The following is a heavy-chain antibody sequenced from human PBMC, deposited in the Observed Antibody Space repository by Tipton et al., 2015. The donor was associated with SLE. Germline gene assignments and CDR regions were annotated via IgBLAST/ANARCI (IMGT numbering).Heavy chain of an antibody. CDR3: ARDLARITIFGVSDQHWYFDL. CDR1: GGSISSYY. V-gene: IGHV4-59*12. D-gene: IGHD3-3*01. CDR2: IYYHGTT. J-gene: IGHJ2*01. Sequence: TLSLTCTVSGGSISSYYWSWIRQPPGKGLEWIGYIYYHGTTNYNPSLESRVTISVDTSKTQLSLKLSSVTAADTAVYYCARDLARITIFGVSDQHWYFDLWGRGTLVTVSS.